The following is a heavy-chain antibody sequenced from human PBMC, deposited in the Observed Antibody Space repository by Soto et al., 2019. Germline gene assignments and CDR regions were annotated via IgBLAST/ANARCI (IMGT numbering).Heavy chain of an antibody. J-gene: IGHJ4*02. Sequence: QVQLQESGPGLVKPSQTLSLSCTVSGGSISRGGYYWSWIRQHPGKGLEWIGFIYYSGSTNYNPSFERRVSISVDTSKNQFSLKLSSVTAADTAVYYCATFVTDLIGSGRYYKNSYSGQGTLVTVSS. V-gene: IGHV4-31*03. CDR1: GGSISRGGYY. D-gene: IGHD3-10*01. CDR3: ATFVTDLIGSGRYYKNSY. CDR2: IYYSGST.